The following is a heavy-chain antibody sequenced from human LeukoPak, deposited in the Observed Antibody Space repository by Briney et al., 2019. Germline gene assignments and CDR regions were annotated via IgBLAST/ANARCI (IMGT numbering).Heavy chain of an antibody. CDR3: ATKTIALAGDS. CDR2: SSHSART. V-gene: IGHV4-4*02. CDR1: RHSITSITS. J-gene: IGHJ4*02. D-gene: IGHD6-19*01. Sequence: SRTLSLTCAVSRHSITSITSRSGVRQPPGTGLEGIGESSHSARTNYDPSLQSRVTISRDNYINQISLNLTSVTAADTAVDYCATKTIALAGDSWGQGTLVTVSS.